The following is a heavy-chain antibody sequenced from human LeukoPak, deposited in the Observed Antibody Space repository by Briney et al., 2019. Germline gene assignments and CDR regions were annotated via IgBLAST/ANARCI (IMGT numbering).Heavy chain of an antibody. Sequence: ASVKVSCKASGYTFTGYYMHWVRQAPGQGLEWMGWINPNSGGTNYAQKFQGRVTMTRDTSINTAYMELSRLRSDDTAVYYCARVKQLVRSYYYYYYMDVWGKGTTVTVSS. D-gene: IGHD6-6*01. J-gene: IGHJ6*03. CDR3: ARVKQLVRSYYYYYYMDV. CDR1: GYTFTGYY. CDR2: INPNSGGT. V-gene: IGHV1-2*02.